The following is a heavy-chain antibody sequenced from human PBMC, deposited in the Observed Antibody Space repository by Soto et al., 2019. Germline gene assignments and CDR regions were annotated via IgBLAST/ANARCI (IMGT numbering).Heavy chain of an antibody. CDR3: GKGGGGDHGY. CDR2: ITITGDTT. J-gene: IGHJ4*02. D-gene: IGHD2-21*02. Sequence: EVQLVESEGGLVQPGGSLRLSCEASGFIFTTSDMSWVRQAPGKGLEWISSITITGDTTHYADSVKGRFTISRDNSRKPVYLQMNRLEGEGTDVYYCGKGGGGDHGYWGQGTLVAVSS. CDR1: GFIFTTSD. V-gene: IGHV3-23*04.